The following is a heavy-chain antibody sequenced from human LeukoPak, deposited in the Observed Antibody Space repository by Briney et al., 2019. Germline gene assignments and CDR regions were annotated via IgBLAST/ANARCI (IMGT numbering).Heavy chain of an antibody. V-gene: IGHV3-7*01. D-gene: IGHD4-17*01. CDR1: GFSFSSYW. CDR3: ARDDAHGDYGYYFDY. CDR2: IKQDGSEK. J-gene: IGHJ4*02. Sequence: GGSLRLSCAASGFSFSSYWMIWVRQAPGKGLEWVANIKQDGSEKYYADSVEGRFTISRDNAKNSLYLQMNSLRAEDTAVYYCARDDAHGDYGYYFDYWGQGNLVTVSS.